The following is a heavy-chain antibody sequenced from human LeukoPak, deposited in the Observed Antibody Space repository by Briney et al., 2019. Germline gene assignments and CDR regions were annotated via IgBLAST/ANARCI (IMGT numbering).Heavy chain of an antibody. D-gene: IGHD4-23*01. V-gene: IGHV3-7*05. CDR1: GFSFSTYW. CDR3: SGGNSFDY. CDR2: IKQDGSEK. Sequence: GGSLRLSCAASGFSFSTYWMSWVRQAPGKGLEWVANIKQDGSEKYYVDSVKGRFTISRDNAKNSLFLQMNSLRAEDTALYYCSGGNSFDYWGQGTPVTVSS. J-gene: IGHJ4*02.